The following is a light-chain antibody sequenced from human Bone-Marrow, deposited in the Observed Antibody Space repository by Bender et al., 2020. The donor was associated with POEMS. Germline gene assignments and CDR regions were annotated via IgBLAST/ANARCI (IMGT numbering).Light chain of an antibody. Sequence: QSALTQPASLSGSPGQSMTISCSGTNTDDGNYNLVSWYQQHPGKTPQLIIYEATRRPPGVSSRFSGPKSADTASLTTSGPQPEDEADYHCCSYAGSSTWGFGGGPNLTVL. CDR1: NTDDGNYNL. CDR3: CSYAGSSTWG. CDR2: EAT. J-gene: IGLJ2*01. V-gene: IGLV2-23*01.